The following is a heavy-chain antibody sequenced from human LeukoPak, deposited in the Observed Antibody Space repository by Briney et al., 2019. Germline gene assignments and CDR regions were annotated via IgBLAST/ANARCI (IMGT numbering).Heavy chain of an antibody. V-gene: IGHV4-30-2*01. J-gene: IGHJ4*02. D-gene: IGHD6-13*01. CDR3: ASHPTYSSSRGVY. CDR1: GGSISSGGYS. CDR2: ISHSGSA. Sequence: SETLSLTCAVSGGSISSGGYSWNWIRQPPGKGREWIGYISHSGSAYYNPSLKSRVTISVDTSKNQFSLKLSSVTAADTAVYYCASHPTYSSSRGVYWGQGTLVTVSS.